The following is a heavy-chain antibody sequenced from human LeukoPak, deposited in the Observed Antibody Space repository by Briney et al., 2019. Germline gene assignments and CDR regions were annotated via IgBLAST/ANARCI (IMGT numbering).Heavy chain of an antibody. CDR1: GFTFSSYS. J-gene: IGHJ6*04. V-gene: IGHV3-21*01. CDR2: MSSSSSYI. Sequence: GGSLRLSCAASGFTFSSYSMNWVRQAPGKGLEWVSSMSSSSSYIYYADSVKGRFTISRDNAKNSLYLQMNSLRAEDAAVYYCARDTPVQLLLMHVWGKGTTVTVSS. CDR3: ARDTPVQLLLMHV. D-gene: IGHD3-10*01.